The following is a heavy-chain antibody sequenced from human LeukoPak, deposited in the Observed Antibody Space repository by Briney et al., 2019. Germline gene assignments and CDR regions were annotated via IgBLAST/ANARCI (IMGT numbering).Heavy chain of an antibody. V-gene: IGHV3-7*01. J-gene: IGHJ4*02. CDR3: ARAHSSSFDY. CDR2: IKEDGSEK. D-gene: IGHD6-13*01. CDR1: GFTFSNYW. Sequence: GGSLRLSCAASGFTFSNYWMSWVRQAPGKGLEWVANIKEDGSEKYYVDSVKGRFTISRDNAKNSLYLQMNSLRAEDTAVYYCARAHSSSFDYWGQGTLDTVSS.